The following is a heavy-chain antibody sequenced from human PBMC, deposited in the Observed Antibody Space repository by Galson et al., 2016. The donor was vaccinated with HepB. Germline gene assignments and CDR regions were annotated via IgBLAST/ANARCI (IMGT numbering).Heavy chain of an antibody. D-gene: IGHD5-18*01. CDR3: VRQPTYGYPFDY. CDR1: GFTFRTYN. J-gene: IGHJ4*02. CDR2: ISSGSSYI. Sequence: SLRLSCAASGFTFRTYNMNWVRQAPGKGLEWVSSISSGSSYIYYADSVKGRFTISRDNAKNSLYLQMSSLRVEDTSVYFCVRQPTYGYPFDYWGQGTLVTVSS. V-gene: IGHV3-21*01.